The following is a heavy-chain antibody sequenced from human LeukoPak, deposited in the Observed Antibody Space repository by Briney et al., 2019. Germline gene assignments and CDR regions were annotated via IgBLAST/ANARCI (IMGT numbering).Heavy chain of an antibody. D-gene: IGHD1/OR15-1a*01. V-gene: IGHV5-51*01. CDR1: GYSFTTYW. CDR2: IFPGDSDT. CDR3: ATSESQTKFDY. J-gene: IGHJ4*02. Sequence: GESLEISCKGSGYSFTTYWIGWVRQMPGKGLDWMGIIFPGDSDTIYSPSFQGQVTISADKSINTAYLQWSSLKASDTAMYFCATSESQTKFDYWGQGTQVIVSS.